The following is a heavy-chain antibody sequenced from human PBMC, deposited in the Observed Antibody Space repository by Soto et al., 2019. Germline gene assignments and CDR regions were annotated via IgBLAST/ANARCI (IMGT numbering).Heavy chain of an antibody. V-gene: IGHV1-69*13. D-gene: IGHD4-17*01. CDR2: IIPIFGTA. CDR1: GGSFSSYA. Sequence: GASVKLSCKACGGSFSSYAISWVRQAPGQGLEWMGGIIPIFGTANYAQKFQGRVTITADESTSTAYMELSSLRSEDTAVYYCARVGLLYGDYYFDYWGQGTLVTVSS. J-gene: IGHJ4*02. CDR3: ARVGLLYGDYYFDY.